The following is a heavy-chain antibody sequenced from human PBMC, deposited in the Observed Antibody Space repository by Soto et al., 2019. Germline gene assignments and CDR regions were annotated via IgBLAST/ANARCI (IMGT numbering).Heavy chain of an antibody. Sequence: VGALRLSWTASGFNFSDKYMSWVRQAPGKGLEWVSSIYRGGSIFYADSVKGRFIISRENSKNTMNLQMNSLRVEDTAVYYCARADSAFYXWGQVTMFTVS. CDR1: GFNFSDKY. V-gene: IGHV3-53*01. CDR2: IYRGGSI. CDR3: ARADSAFYX. D-gene: IGHD3-22*01. J-gene: IGHJ3*01.